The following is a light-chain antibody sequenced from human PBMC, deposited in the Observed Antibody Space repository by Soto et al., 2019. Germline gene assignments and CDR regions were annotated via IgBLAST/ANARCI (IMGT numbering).Light chain of an antibody. CDR1: TNDIGGYNY. CDR3: CSYTVNATLV. J-gene: IGLJ3*02. CDR2: EVR. Sequence: QSALTQPASVSGSPGQSITISCSGTTNDIGGYNYVSWYQHHPGKVPKVIIYEVRNRRSGVSKRFSGFKSGNTASLTISGLQAEDEADYYCCSYTVNATLVFGGGTKLTVL. V-gene: IGLV2-14*01.